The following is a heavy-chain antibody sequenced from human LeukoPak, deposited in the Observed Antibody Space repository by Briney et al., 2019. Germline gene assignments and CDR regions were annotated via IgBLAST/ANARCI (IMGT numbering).Heavy chain of an antibody. D-gene: IGHD4-23*01. Sequence: GASVKVSCKASGYTFTSYGISWVRQAPGQGLEWMGWISAYNGNTNYAQKFQGRVTMTRDTSISTAYMELSRLRSDDTAVYYCARAQDYGGNHLDYWGQGTLVTVSS. V-gene: IGHV1-18*01. CDR2: ISAYNGNT. CDR3: ARAQDYGGNHLDY. J-gene: IGHJ4*02. CDR1: GYTFTSYG.